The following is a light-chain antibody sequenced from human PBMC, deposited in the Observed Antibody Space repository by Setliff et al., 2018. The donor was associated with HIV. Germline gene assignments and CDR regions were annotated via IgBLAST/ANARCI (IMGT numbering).Light chain of an antibody. J-gene: IGKJ3*01. Sequence: AIRMTQSPSSLSASTGDRVTITCRASQAISSYLAWYQQKPGKVPKLLIYSASTLQSGVPSRFSGSGSGTDFTLTISCLQSEDFATYFCQQYYTYPFIFGPGTKVDIK. CDR3: QQYYTYPFI. CDR1: QAISSY. V-gene: IGKV1-8*01. CDR2: SAS.